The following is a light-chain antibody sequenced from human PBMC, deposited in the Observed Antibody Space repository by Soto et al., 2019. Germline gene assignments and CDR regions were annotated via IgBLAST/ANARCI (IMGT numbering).Light chain of an antibody. Sequence: QSALTQPASVSGSPGQSITISCTGTSSDVGSYNLVSWYQQHPGEAPKRMISGGTKRPSGGSNRFSGSKSGNTASLTISGLQAEDEAVYDCFSYAGITTYYVFGTGTKLTVL. CDR3: FSYAGITTYYV. V-gene: IGLV2-23*01. J-gene: IGLJ1*01. CDR2: GGT. CDR1: SSDVGSYNL.